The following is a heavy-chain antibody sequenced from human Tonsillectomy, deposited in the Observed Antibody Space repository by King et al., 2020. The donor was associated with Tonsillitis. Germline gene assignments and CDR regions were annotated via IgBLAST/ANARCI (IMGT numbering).Heavy chain of an antibody. J-gene: IGHJ4*01. V-gene: IGHV3-48*01. CDR2: ISSSSRNI. Sequence: VQLVESGGGLAQPGGSLRLSCEASGFIFSRYTMNWVRQAPGKGLEWIAYISSSSRNIYYADSVKGRFTISRDNAKNSLSLQMNSLRAEDTAVYYCARSQGYCSGGSCYPDDDYLDLWGHGTLVTVSS. D-gene: IGHD2-15*01. CDR3: ARSQGYCSGGSCYPDDDYLDL. CDR1: GFIFSRYT.